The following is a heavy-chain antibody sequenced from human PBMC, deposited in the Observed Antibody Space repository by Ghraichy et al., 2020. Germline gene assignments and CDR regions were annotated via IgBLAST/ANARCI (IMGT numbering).Heavy chain of an antibody. CDR3: ARDGYYDYYFDY. V-gene: IGHV1-3*01. D-gene: IGHD3-22*01. Sequence: ASVKVSCKASGYTFATSAMHWVRQAPGQGLEWMGWINAGTGNTKYSQKFQGRVTITRDTSANTAYMELSGLISEDTAVYYCARDGYYDYYFDYWGQGTLVTVSS. CDR1: GYTFATSA. CDR2: INAGTGNT. J-gene: IGHJ4*02.